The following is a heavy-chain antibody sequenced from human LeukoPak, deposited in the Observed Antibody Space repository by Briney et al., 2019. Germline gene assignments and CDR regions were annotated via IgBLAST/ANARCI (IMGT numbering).Heavy chain of an antibody. CDR1: GFTFDDYA. CDR3: AKDISEQWLVPGYYFDY. D-gene: IGHD6-19*01. Sequence: GGSLRLSCAASGFTFDDYAMHWVRQAPGKGLEWVSGISWNSGSIGYADSVKGRFTISRDNAKNSPYLQMNSLRAEDTALYYCAKDISEQWLVPGYYFDYWGQGTLVTVSS. CDR2: ISWNSGSI. V-gene: IGHV3-9*01. J-gene: IGHJ4*02.